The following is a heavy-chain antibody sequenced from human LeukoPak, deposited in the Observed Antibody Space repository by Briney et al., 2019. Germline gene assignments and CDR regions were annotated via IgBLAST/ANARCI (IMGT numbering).Heavy chain of an antibody. CDR3: ARGLGSSWYYFDN. V-gene: IGHV4-59*12. CDR1: GGSISSYY. CDR2: IYYSGST. D-gene: IGHD6-13*01. Sequence: PSETLSLTCTVSGGSISSYYWNWIRQPPGKALEWIGHIYYSGSTNYNPSLESRVAMSLDTSKNQFSLKVNSVTAADTAVYYCARGLGSSWYYFDNWGQGTLVTVSS. J-gene: IGHJ4*02.